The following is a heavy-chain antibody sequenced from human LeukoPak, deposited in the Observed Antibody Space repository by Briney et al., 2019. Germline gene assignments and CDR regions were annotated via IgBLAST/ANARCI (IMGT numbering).Heavy chain of an antibody. CDR2: IIPIFGTA. CDR1: GGTFSSYA. J-gene: IGHJ5*02. CDR3: ARDRYDSSGSEALNWFDP. Sequence: ASVKVSCKASGGTFSSYAISWVRQAPGQGLEWMGGIIPIFGTANYAQKFQGRVTITADKSTSTAYMELSSLRSEDTAMYYCARDRYDSSGSEALNWFDPWGQGTLVTVSS. D-gene: IGHD3-22*01. V-gene: IGHV1-69*06.